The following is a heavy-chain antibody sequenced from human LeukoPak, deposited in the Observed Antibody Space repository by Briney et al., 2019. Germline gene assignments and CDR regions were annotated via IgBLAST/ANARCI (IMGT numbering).Heavy chain of an antibody. CDR1: GFSFSSSS. D-gene: IGHD3-22*01. J-gene: IGHJ3*02. Sequence: GGSLRLSCAASGFSFSSSSMNWVRQAPGEGLGWVSSISSSSSYIYYADSVKGGFTISRDNAKNSLYLQMNSLRAEDTAVYYCARTRITMIVVPDAFDIWGQGTMVTVSS. CDR2: ISSSSSYI. V-gene: IGHV3-21*01. CDR3: ARTRITMIVVPDAFDI.